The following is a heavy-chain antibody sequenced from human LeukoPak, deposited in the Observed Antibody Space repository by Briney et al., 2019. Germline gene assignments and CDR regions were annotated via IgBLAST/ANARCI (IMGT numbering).Heavy chain of an antibody. V-gene: IGHV3-7*01. CDR3: ARSNWSFEY. J-gene: IGHJ4*02. D-gene: IGHD1-20*01. CDR1: GITFSSHL. Sequence: GSLRPSCSTSGITFSSHLINWVRQAPGPGLEWVANIKQDGSEKYYVDSVKGRFTISRDNAKNSLSLQMNSLRAEDTAVYYCARSNWSFEYWGQGTLVTVSS. CDR2: IKQDGSEK.